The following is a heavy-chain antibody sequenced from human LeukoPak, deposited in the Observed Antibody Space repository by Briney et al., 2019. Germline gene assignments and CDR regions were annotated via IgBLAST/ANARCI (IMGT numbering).Heavy chain of an antibody. V-gene: IGHV3-30*02. CDR1: GSTFSSYG. CDR3: AKTDIAAAVDPETLDY. D-gene: IGHD6-13*01. Sequence: GGSLRLSCAASGSTFSSYGMHWVRQAPGKGLEWVAFIRYDGSNKYYADSVKGRFTISRDNSKNTLYLQMNSLRAEDTAVYYCAKTDIAAAVDPETLDYWGQGTLVTVSS. J-gene: IGHJ4*02. CDR2: IRYDGSNK.